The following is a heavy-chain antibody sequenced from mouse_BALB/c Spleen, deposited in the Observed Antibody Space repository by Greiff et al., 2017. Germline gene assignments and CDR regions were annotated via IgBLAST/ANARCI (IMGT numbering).Heavy chain of an antibody. CDR2: IRNKANGYTT. J-gene: IGHJ3*01. Sequence: EVKVVESGGGLVQPGGSLRLSCATSGFTFTDYYMSWVRQPPGKALEWLGFIRNKANGYTTEYSASVKGRFTISRDNSQSILYLQMNTLRAEDSATYYCARDRTATAWLAYWGQGTLVTVSA. V-gene: IGHV7-3*02. CDR1: GFTFTDYY. D-gene: IGHD1-2*01. CDR3: ARDRTATAWLAY.